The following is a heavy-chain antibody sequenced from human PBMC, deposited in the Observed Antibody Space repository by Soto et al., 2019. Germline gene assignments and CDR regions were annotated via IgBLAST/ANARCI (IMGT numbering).Heavy chain of an antibody. CDR2: IYPGDSDT. V-gene: IGHV5-51*01. Sequence: RGESLKISCKGSGYSFTSYWIGWVRQMPGKGLEWMGIIYPGDSDTRYSPSFQGQVTISADKSISTAYLQWSSLKASDTAMYYCARPYYDSGGFDDFDIWGQGTMVTVSS. J-gene: IGHJ3*02. CDR1: GYSFTSYW. D-gene: IGHD3-22*01. CDR3: ARPYYDSGGFDDFDI.